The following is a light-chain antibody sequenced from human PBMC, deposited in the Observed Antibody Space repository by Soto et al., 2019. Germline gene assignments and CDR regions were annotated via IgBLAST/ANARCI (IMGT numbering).Light chain of an antibody. Sequence: QSALTQPAPVSGSPGQSITISCTGTSSDVGGYNYVSWYQQHPGKAPKLMIYDVSNRPSGVSNRFSGSKSGNTASLTISGLQAEDEADYYCSSYTSSSHVVFGGGTKLTVL. V-gene: IGLV2-14*01. J-gene: IGLJ2*01. CDR3: SSYTSSSHVV. CDR1: SSDVGGYNY. CDR2: DVS.